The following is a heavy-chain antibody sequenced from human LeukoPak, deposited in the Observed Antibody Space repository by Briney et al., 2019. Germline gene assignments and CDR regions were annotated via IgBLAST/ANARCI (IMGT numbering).Heavy chain of an antibody. CDR3: ARVYQLLYFDY. V-gene: IGHV4-59*12. J-gene: IGHJ4*02. D-gene: IGHD2-2*01. CDR1: GGFISDSY. CDR2: IYYSGTT. Sequence: SETLSLTCTASGGFISDSYWSWIRQPPGKGLEWIGYIYYSGTTNYNPSLKSRVTMSVDTSKNQFSLRLSSVTAADTAVYYCARVYQLLYFDYWGQGTLVTVSS.